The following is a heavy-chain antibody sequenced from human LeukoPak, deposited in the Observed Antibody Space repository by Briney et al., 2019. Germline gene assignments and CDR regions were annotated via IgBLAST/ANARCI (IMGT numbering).Heavy chain of an antibody. CDR2: INPNSGGT. V-gene: IGHV1-2*02. J-gene: IGHJ4*02. D-gene: IGHD3-22*01. CDR3: ARGPYYYDSSGYLTY. CDR1: GYTFTGYY. Sequence: ASVKVSCKASGYTFTGYYMHWVRQAPGQGLEWMGWINPNSGGTNYAQKFQGRVTMTRDTSISTAYMELSRLRSDDTAVYYCARGPYYYDSSGYLTYWGPGTLVTVSS.